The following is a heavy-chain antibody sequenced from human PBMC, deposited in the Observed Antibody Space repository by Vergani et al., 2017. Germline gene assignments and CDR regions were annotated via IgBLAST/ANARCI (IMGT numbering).Heavy chain of an antibody. V-gene: IGHV3-21*05. J-gene: IGHJ4*02. D-gene: IGHD1-1*01. CDR2: ISSSSSYI. CDR1: GFTFSSYS. CDR3: ASPARERFPDQDYYFDY. Sequence: EVQLVESGGGLVQPGGSLRLSCAASGFTFSSYSMNWVRQAPGKGLEWVSYISSSSSYIYYADSVKGRFTISRDNAKNSLYLQMNSLRAEDTAVYYCASPARERFPDQDYYFDYWGQGTLVTVSS.